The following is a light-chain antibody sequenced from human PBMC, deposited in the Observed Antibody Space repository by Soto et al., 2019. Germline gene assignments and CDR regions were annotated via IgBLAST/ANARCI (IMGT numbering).Light chain of an antibody. CDR1: QSISTY. Sequence: DIQMTQSPSSLSASVGDRVTVACRASQSISTYLTWYQQKPGKAPELLIYAASNLQRGVPSRFSGSGSGTDFTLTIVSLQPEDSATYYCQQSYRFPWTLGQATRVEI. J-gene: IGKJ1*01. CDR2: AAS. V-gene: IGKV1-39*01. CDR3: QQSYRFPWT.